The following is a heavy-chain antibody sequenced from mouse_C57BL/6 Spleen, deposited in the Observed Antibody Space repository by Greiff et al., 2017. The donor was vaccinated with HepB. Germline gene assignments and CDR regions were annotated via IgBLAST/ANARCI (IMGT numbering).Heavy chain of an antibody. CDR2: INPSSGYT. Sequence: VQLQQSGAELAKPGASVKLSCKASGYTFTSYWMHWVKQRPGQGLEWIGYINPSSGYTKYNQKFKDKATLTADKSSSTAYMQLISLTYEDAAVYYCARREDEYGSVDYWGQGTTLTVSS. CDR3: ARREDEYGSVDY. CDR1: GYTFTSYW. D-gene: IGHD1-1*01. J-gene: IGHJ2*01. V-gene: IGHV1-7*01.